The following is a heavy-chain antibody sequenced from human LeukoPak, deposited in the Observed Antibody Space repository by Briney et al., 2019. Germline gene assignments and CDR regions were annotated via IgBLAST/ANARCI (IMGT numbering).Heavy chain of an antibody. V-gene: IGHV3-64*01. CDR2: ISYNGGST. Sequence: AGGSLRLSCAASGFTFSSYAMHWVRQAPGRGLEHVSAISYNGGSTYYGNSVKGRFTISRDNSKNTLYLQMNSLRAEDTAVYYCASRFDYWGQGTLVTVSS. J-gene: IGHJ4*02. CDR1: GFTFSSYA. CDR3: ASRFDY.